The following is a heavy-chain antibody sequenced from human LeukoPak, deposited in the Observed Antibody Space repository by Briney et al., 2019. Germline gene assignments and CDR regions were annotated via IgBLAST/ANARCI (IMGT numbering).Heavy chain of an antibody. V-gene: IGHV4-39*01. J-gene: IGHJ4*02. CDR3: ARGPFYYYDSSGYPFDY. D-gene: IGHD3-22*01. Sequence: KTSETLSLTCTVSGGSISSSSYYRGWIRQPPGKGLEWIGSIYYSGSTYYNPSLKSRVTISVDTSKNQFSLKLSSVTAADTAVYYCARGPFYYYDSSGYPFDYWGQGTLVTVSS. CDR1: GGSISSSSYY. CDR2: IYYSGST.